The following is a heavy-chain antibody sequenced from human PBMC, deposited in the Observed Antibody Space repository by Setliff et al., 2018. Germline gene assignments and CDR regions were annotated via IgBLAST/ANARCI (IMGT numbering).Heavy chain of an antibody. V-gene: IGHV3-7*01. CDR2: IKQDGSYI. CDR1: RFTFSTAW. CDR3: ARVASIMILVDIFFPNDAFDI. Sequence: PGGSLRLSCEASRFTFSTAWMSWVRQAPGKGLEWVANIKQDGSYIYYGDSVKGRFTISRDNAKNSLYLQMNSLRAEDTAVYYCARVASIMILVDIFFPNDAFDIWGQGTMVTVSS. J-gene: IGHJ3*02. D-gene: IGHD3-22*01.